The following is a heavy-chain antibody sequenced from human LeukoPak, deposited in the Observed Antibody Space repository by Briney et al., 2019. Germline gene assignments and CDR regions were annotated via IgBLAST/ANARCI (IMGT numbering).Heavy chain of an antibody. CDR3: AHSSSSLPTDS. V-gene: IGHV4-34*01. CDR1: GDSFSGYY. J-gene: IGHJ4*02. D-gene: IGHD6-6*01. Sequence: SETLSLTCAVYGDSFSGYYWSWIRQPPGKGLEWIAEINHRGTTHYNPSLKSRVNISADTSKNQFSLNLTSVTAADTAVYYCAHSSSSLPTDSWGQGNLVIVSS. CDR2: INHRGTT.